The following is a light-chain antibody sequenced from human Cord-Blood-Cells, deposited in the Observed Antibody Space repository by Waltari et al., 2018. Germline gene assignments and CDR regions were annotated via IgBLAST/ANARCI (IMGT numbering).Light chain of an antibody. Sequence: SYELTQPSSVSVSPGQTARNTCSGDVLAKKYARWFQQKPGQAPGLVIYKESERPSGIPERFSGSSSGTTVTLTISGAQVEDEADYYCYSAADNNLVFGGGTKLTVL. CDR3: YSAADNNLV. V-gene: IGLV3-27*01. J-gene: IGLJ3*02. CDR2: KES. CDR1: VLAKKY.